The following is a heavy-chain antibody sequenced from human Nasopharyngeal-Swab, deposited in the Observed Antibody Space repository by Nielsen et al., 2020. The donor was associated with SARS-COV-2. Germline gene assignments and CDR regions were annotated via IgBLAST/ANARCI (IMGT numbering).Heavy chain of an antibody. J-gene: IGHJ4*02. D-gene: IGHD3-3*01. CDR3: ARSGELRFLEWLNTRPDY. V-gene: IGHV3-21*01. CDR2: ISSSSSYI. CDR1: GFTFSSYS. Sequence: LSLTCAASGFTFSSYSMNWVRQAPGKGLEWVSSISSSSSYIYYEDSVKGRFTISRDNAKNSLYLQMNSLRAEDTAVYYCARSGELRFLEWLNTRPDYWGQGTLVTVSS.